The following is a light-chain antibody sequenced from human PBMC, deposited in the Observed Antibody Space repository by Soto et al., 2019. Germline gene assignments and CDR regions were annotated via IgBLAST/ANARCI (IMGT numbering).Light chain of an antibody. Sequence: AIQMTQSPSSLSASVGDRVTITCRASQGIRNDLDWFQQKPGKAPKLLIYAASNLQSGVPARFSGSGSGTDLTLTISSLQPEDFATYYCLQKYFYPFAFGPGTKVDI. CDR1: QGIRND. V-gene: IGKV1-6*01. CDR3: LQKYFYPFA. J-gene: IGKJ3*01. CDR2: AAS.